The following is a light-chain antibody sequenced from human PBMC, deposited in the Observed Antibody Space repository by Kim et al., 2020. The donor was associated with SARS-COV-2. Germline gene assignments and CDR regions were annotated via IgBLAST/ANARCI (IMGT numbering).Light chain of an antibody. V-gene: IGKV3-15*01. CDR1: QSFRTN. Sequence: SPGERAALSCRASQSFRTNLAWYQQKPGQAPRLLLYGASTRATGIPARFTGSGSGTEFTLTISSLQSEDFAVYYCQQYNNWPPVTFGQGTKVDIK. CDR3: QQYNNWPPVT. J-gene: IGKJ1*01. CDR2: GAS.